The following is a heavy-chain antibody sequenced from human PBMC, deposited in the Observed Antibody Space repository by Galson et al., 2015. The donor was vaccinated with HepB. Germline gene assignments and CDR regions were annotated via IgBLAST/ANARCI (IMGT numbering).Heavy chain of an antibody. D-gene: IGHD7-27*01. J-gene: IGHJ4*02. CDR2: IRYDGSNK. CDR3: ARDLDTGTYYIYY. CDR1: GFPFSSYG. V-gene: IGHV3-30*02. Sequence: SLRLSCAASGFPFSSYGIHWVRQAPGKGLEWVAFIRYDGSNKYYADSVKGRFTIFRDNSKNTLYLEMNSLRAEDTAMYHCARDLDTGTYYIYYWGQGTLVSVSS.